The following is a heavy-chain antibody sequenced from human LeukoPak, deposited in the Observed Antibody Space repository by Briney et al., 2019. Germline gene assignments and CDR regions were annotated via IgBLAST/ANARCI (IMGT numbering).Heavy chain of an antibody. J-gene: IGHJ6*03. CDR2: ITSSGSYI. CDR1: AFSFSNYN. Sequence: GGSLRLSCAASAFSFSNYNMNWVRQAPGKGLEWVSSITSSGSYIYYADSVKGRFTISRDNAKNSLYLQMNSLRAEDTAVYYCARGWGSSSGYYMDVWGKGTTVTVSS. CDR3: ARGWGSSSGYYMDV. V-gene: IGHV3-21*01. D-gene: IGHD6-6*01.